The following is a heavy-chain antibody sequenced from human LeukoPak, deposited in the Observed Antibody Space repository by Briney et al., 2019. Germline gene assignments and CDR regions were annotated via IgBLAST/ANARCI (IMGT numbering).Heavy chain of an antibody. V-gene: IGHV3-53*05. CDR1: GFTVSSNF. CDR3: AREVTMVRDYYYYGMDV. J-gene: IGHJ6*02. CDR2: IFGGGST. D-gene: IGHD3-10*01. Sequence: PGGSLRLSCAASGFTVSSNFMSWVRQAPGKGLEWVSVIFGGGSTYYADSVKGRFTISRDNSKNTLYLQMNSLRAEDTAVYYCAREVTMVRDYYYYGMDVWGQGTTVTVSS.